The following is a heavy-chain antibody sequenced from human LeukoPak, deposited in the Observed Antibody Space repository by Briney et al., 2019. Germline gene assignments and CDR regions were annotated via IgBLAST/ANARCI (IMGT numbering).Heavy chain of an antibody. J-gene: IGHJ4*02. V-gene: IGHV3-11*04. CDR2: ISSSGSTI. D-gene: IGHD3-3*01. CDR1: GFTFSDYY. CDR3: ARGALPTIFGVAGFDY. Sequence: GGSLRLSCAASGFTFSDYYMSWIRQAPGKGLEWVSYISSSGSTIYYADSVKGRFTISRDNAKNSLYLQMNSLRAEDTAVYYCARGALPTIFGVAGFDYWGEGTVVTVSS.